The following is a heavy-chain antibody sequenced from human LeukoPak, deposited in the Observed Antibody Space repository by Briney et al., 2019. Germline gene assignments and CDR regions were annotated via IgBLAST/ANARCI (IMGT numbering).Heavy chain of an antibody. Sequence: GGSLRLSCAPSGFHFSSYAIHWVRQAPGKGLEWVATISYDGSDEYYADSVEGRFTISRDNAKNSLYLQMNSLRAEDTAVYYCATIKVRANNYDTDGFEYWGQGTLVTVSS. CDR2: ISYDGSDE. J-gene: IGHJ4*02. V-gene: IGHV3-30*03. CDR1: GFHFSSYA. D-gene: IGHD3-10*01. CDR3: ATIKVRANNYDTDGFEY.